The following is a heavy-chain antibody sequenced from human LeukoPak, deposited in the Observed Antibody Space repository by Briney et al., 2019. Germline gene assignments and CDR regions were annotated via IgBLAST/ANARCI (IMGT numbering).Heavy chain of an antibody. CDR1: GFTNDDYA. CDR2: ISWNSGSI. D-gene: IGHD5-18*01. J-gene: IGHJ4*02. Sequence: GGSLRLSCAASGFTNDDYAMHLVRQAPGKGLEWVSGISWNSGSIGYADSVKGRFTISRDNAKNSLYLQMNSLRAEDTALYYCAKVKPERGYSYGSGGFDYWGQGTLVTVSS. CDR3: AKVKPERGYSYGSGGFDY. V-gene: IGHV3-9*01.